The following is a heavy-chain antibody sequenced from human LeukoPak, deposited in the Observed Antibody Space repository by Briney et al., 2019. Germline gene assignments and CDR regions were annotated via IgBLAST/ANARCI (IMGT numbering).Heavy chain of an antibody. J-gene: IGHJ6*02. V-gene: IGHV3-23*01. D-gene: IGHD3-9*01. CDR2: ISGSSGTT. CDR1: GGSISGYY. Sequence: ETLSLTCTVSGGSISGYYWSWIRQAPGKGLEWVSGISGSSGTTYYADSVKGRFTISRDNSKNTLSLQMNSLRAEDTALYYCAKDGGYDILTGSYYYYGMDVWGQGTTVTVSS. CDR3: AKDGGYDILTGSYYYYGMDV.